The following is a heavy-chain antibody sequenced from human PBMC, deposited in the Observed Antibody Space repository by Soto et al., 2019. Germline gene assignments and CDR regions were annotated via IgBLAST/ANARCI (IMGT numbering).Heavy chain of an antibody. CDR2: IGPESGAT. Sequence: ASVKVPCKTSVYTFTGHYIHCVRQAPQQGPEWMGEIGPESGATRYAEKFRGRVTMTMDTSITTVYMELRNLSPDDTAVYYCGRGRSGQIVIFYWGQGTPVTVSS. J-gene: IGHJ4*02. CDR1: VYTFTGHY. D-gene: IGHD3-3*02. V-gene: IGHV1-2*02. CDR3: GRGRSGQIVIFY.